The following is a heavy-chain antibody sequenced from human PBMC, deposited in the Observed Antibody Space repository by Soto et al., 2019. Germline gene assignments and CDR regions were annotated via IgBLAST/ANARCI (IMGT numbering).Heavy chain of an antibody. Sequence: PGGSLRLSCAASGFTFSSYWMHWVRQAPGKGLVWVSRINSDGSTTSYADSVKGRFTISRDNAKNTLYLQMNSLRAEDTAVYYCARAITVTTSYPRYYYYYMDVWGKGTTVTVSS. V-gene: IGHV3-74*01. J-gene: IGHJ6*03. CDR1: GFTFSSYW. CDR2: INSDGSTT. CDR3: ARAITVTTSYPRYYYYYMDV. D-gene: IGHD4-4*01.